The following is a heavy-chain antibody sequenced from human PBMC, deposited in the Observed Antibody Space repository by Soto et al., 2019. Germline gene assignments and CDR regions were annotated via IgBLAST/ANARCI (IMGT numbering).Heavy chain of an antibody. CDR2: ISSYNGDT. J-gene: IGHJ6*02. D-gene: IGHD5-12*01. CDR1: GYTFTRSG. CDR3: AREGVAPYYYYGMDV. Sequence: QVQLVQSGAEVKKPGASVKVSCKASGYTFTRSGISWERQAPGQGPEWMGWISSYNGDTNYAQTFQGRVTMTTDTSTSTAYMELRSLRSDDTAAYYCAREGVAPYYYYGMDVWGQGTPVTVSS. V-gene: IGHV1-18*01.